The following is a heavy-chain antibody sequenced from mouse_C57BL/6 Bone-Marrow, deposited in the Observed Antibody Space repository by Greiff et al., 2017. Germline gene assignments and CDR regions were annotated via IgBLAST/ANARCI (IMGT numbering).Heavy chain of an antibody. V-gene: IGHV1-15*01. CDR2: IDPETGGT. CDR3: TRKATVVVDYYAMDY. D-gene: IGHD1-1*01. J-gene: IGHJ4*01. Sequence: VQLQQSGAELVRPGASVTLSCKASGYTFTDYEMHWVKQTPVHGLAWIGAIDPETGGTAYTQTFKGKALLTADKSSSTAYMELSSLTSEDSAVYYCTRKATVVVDYYAMDYWGQGTSVTVSS. CDR1: GYTFTDYE.